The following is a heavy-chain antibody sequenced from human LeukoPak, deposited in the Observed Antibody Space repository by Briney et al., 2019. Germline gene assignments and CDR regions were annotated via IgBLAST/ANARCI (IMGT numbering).Heavy chain of an antibody. J-gene: IGHJ4*02. CDR1: GFTFSGYE. D-gene: IGHD3-3*01. CDR2: ISRSGTII. CDR3: ARERDDYYFDY. V-gene: IGHV3-48*03. Sequence: PRGSLRLSCAASGFTFSGYEMNWVRQAPGKGLEWVSYISRSGTIISYADSVRGRLTISRDNAKNSLYLQMNSLRAEDTAVYYCARERDDYYFDYWGQGTLVTVSS.